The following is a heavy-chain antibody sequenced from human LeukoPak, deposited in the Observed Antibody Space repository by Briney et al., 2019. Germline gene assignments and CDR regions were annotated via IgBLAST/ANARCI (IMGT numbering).Heavy chain of an antibody. D-gene: IGHD2-8*01. CDR2: ISGSGGST. CDR3: AKEGLRYCTNGVCSAAAFDI. J-gene: IGHJ3*02. Sequence: GGSLRLSCAASGFTFSSYAMSWVRQAPGKGLEWVSAISGSGGSTYYADSVKGRFTISRDNSKNTLYLQMNSLRAEDTAVYYCAKEGLRYCTNGVCSAAAFDIWGQGTMVTVSS. V-gene: IGHV3-23*01. CDR1: GFTFSSYA.